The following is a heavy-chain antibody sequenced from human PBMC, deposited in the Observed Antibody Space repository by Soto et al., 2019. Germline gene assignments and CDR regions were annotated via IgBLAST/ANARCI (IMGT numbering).Heavy chain of an antibody. D-gene: IGHD4-17*01. CDR2: ISGNGLNT. CDR1: GFTFSNHG. V-gene: IGHV3-23*01. J-gene: IGHJ3*01. CDR3: ARRVDYGDFVLDF. Sequence: EVHLLESGGGLVQPGGSLRLSCAASGFTFSNHGMTWVRQAPGKGLECVSGISGNGLNTYYADSVKGRFTISRENSRNRMYLQMNSLRVEDAALYYCARRVDYGDFVLDFSGQGTMVTVSS.